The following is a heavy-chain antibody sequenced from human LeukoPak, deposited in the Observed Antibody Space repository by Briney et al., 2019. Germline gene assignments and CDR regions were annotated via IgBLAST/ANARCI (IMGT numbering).Heavy chain of an antibody. Sequence: PGGSLRLSCAASGFTFSSYGMHWVRQAPGKGLEWVAFIRYDGSNKYYADSVKGRFTISRDNSKNTLYLQMNSLRAEDRAVYYCAKGYSNGVTIFGVALDWGQGTLVTVSS. J-gene: IGHJ4*02. CDR1: GFTFSSYG. CDR3: AKGYSNGVTIFGVALD. V-gene: IGHV3-30*02. D-gene: IGHD3-3*01. CDR2: IRYDGSNK.